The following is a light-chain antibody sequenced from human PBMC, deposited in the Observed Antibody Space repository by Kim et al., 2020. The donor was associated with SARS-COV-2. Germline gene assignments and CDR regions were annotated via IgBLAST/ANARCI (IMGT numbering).Light chain of an antibody. Sequence: KTVTISATRARCSIASRYVHWYQQRPGSAPSTVIYDDNERPSGVPDRFSGSIDSSSNTASLTISGLRTEDEADYYCQSYDSSKDCVFGGGTQLTVL. J-gene: IGLJ3*02. CDR1: RCSIASRY. V-gene: IGLV6-57*03. CDR2: DDN. CDR3: QSYDSSKDCV.